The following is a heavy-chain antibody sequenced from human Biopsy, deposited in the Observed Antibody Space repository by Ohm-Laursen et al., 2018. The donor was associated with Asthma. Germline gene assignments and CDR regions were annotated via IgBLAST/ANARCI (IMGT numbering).Heavy chain of an antibody. CDR3: ARDGPELPTELDY. J-gene: IGHJ4*02. D-gene: IGHD1-14*01. Sequence: SLRLSCAASGFNFHNYGMNWVRRAPGKGLEWVAQILFDGRKINYPDSVKGRFTISRDNAKNPLYLQMNSLRAEDTAVYYCARDGPELPTELDYWGPGTLVTVPS. CDR1: GFNFHNYG. CDR2: ILFDGRKI. V-gene: IGHV3-30*03.